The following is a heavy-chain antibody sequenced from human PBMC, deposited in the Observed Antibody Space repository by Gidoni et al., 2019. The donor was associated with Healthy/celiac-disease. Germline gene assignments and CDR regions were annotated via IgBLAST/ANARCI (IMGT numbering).Heavy chain of an antibody. D-gene: IGHD6-13*01. CDR2: IYTSGST. V-gene: IGHV4-61*02. CDR1: AGFISCGSYY. Sequence: QVQLQESGPVLVKPSQTLSLTCTVSAGFISCGSYYWSWIRQPAGKGLEWIGRIYTSGSTNYNPSLKSRVTISVDTSKNQFSLKLSSVTAADTAVYYCASFIAAAGTNKYMDVWGKGTTVTVSS. J-gene: IGHJ6*03. CDR3: ASFIAAAGTNKYMDV.